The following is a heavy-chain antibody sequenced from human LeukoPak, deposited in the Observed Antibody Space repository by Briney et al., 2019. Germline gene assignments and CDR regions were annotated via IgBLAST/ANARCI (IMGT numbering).Heavy chain of an antibody. V-gene: IGHV3-21*01. J-gene: IGHJ3*02. CDR1: GFTFSSYS. CDR3: ARLDYGDRRDAFDI. Sequence: GGSLRLSCAASGFTFSSYSMNWVRQAPGKGLEWVSSISSSSSYIYYADSVKGRFTISRDNAKNSLYLQMNSLRAEDTAVYYCARLDYGDRRDAFDIWGQGTMVTVSS. CDR2: ISSSSSYI. D-gene: IGHD4-17*01.